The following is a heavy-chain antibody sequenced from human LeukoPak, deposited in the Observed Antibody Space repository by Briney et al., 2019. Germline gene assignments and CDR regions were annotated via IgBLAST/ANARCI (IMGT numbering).Heavy chain of an antibody. D-gene: IGHD3-3*01. CDR3: ARDVQYAFSSRGEDN. CDR1: GYTFTGYH. CDR2: INPNAGTT. Sequence: ASVKVSCKTSGYTFTGYHMHWVRQAPGQGLEWMGVINPNAGTTSYAQKFQGRVTMTRDTSTSTVYMTLSSLRSEDTALYYCARDVQYAFSSRGEDNWGQGTLVTVSS. V-gene: IGHV1-46*01. J-gene: IGHJ4*02.